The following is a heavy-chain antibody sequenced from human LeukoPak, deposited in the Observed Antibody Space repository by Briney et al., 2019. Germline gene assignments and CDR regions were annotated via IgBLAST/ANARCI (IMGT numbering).Heavy chain of an antibody. D-gene: IGHD5-18*01. CDR3: ARTDGKQLPPRF. Sequence: SETLSLTCTVSGGSISSYYWSWIRQPPGKGLEWIGYIYYSGSTNYNPSLKSRVTISVDTSKNQFSLKLSSVTAADTAVYFCARTDGKQLPPRFWGQGTLVTVSS. V-gene: IGHV4-59*01. CDR2: IYYSGST. CDR1: GGSISSYY. J-gene: IGHJ4*02.